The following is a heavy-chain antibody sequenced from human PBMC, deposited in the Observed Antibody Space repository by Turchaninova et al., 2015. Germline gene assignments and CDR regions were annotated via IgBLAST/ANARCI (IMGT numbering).Heavy chain of an antibody. Sequence: QVHLQQRGAGLLKSSETLSLTCAVYGGSFSGYYWTWIRQPPGKGLEWVGEHYHGGITNYNPAPKSRVSLSVDTSQNQVSLELTSVTAADTAVYYCARFRWGDGLDIWGQGTMVTVAS. CDR3: ARFRWGDGLDI. D-gene: IGHD4-23*01. CDR2: HYHGGIT. J-gene: IGHJ3*02. V-gene: IGHV4-34*02. CDR1: GGSFSGYY.